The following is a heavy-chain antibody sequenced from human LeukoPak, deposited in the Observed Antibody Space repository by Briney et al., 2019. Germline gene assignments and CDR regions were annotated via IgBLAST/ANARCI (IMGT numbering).Heavy chain of an antibody. CDR1: GGSLSGYY. CDR2: ISHSGGA. V-gene: IGHV4-34*01. D-gene: IGHD2-2*01. Sequence: PSETLSLTCAVYGGSLSGYYWTWVRQPPGKGLEWIGEISHSGGANYSPSLKSRVTISLDTSKNQFSLRLTSVTAADTAVYYCARVIGVVFENWLDPWGQGTLVTVSS. J-gene: IGHJ5*02. CDR3: ARVIGVVFENWLDP.